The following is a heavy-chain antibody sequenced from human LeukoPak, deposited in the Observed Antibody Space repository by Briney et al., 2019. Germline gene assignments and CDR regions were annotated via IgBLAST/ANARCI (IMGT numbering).Heavy chain of an antibody. D-gene: IGHD3-10*01. CDR1: GFTVSGTY. Sequence: GGSLRLSSAISGFTVSGTYMSWVRQAPGEGPEWVSLVYSGGNTYYADSVKGRFTISRDNSKNTLYLQMNSLRAEDTAVYYCARERRYYGSGSYFDAFDIWGQGTMVTVSS. J-gene: IGHJ3*02. CDR3: ARERRYYGSGSYFDAFDI. V-gene: IGHV3-66*01. CDR2: VYSGGNT.